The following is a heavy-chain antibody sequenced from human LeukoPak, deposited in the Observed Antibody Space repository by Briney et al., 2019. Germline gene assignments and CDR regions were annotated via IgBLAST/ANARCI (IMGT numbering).Heavy chain of an antibody. Sequence: GGSLRLSCAASGFTFSSYEMNWVRQAPGKGLERVSYISSSGSTIYYADSVKGRFTISRDNAKNSLYLQMNSLRAEDTAVYYCARDPKDFTMVRGVKLSYYYYMDVWGKGTTVTVSS. D-gene: IGHD3-10*01. CDR2: ISSSGSTI. J-gene: IGHJ6*03. CDR3: ARDPKDFTMVRGVKLSYYYYMDV. CDR1: GFTFSSYE. V-gene: IGHV3-48*03.